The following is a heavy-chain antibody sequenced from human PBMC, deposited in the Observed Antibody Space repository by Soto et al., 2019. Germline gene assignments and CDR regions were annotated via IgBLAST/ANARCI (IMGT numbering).Heavy chain of an antibody. V-gene: IGHV3-21*01. CDR2: ISSSTSFI. Sequence: ELHLVESGGGLVKPGGSLRLSCAASELTFSSYGMNWVRQAPGKGLEWVSAISSSTSFIHYADSVKGRFNISRDNAKNSLYLQMNSLRAEDTAMYYCASGYYDRIGFSFDSWSQGTLVTVSS. CDR3: ASGYYDRIGFSFDS. CDR1: ELTFSSYG. J-gene: IGHJ4*02. D-gene: IGHD3-22*01.